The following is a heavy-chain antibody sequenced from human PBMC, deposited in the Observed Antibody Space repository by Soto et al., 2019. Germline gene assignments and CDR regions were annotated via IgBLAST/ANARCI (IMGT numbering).Heavy chain of an antibody. CDR1: GFSLSTSGMC. J-gene: IGHJ4*02. V-gene: IGHV2-70*01. CDR2: IDWGDDK. Sequence: SGPTLVNPTQTLTLTCTFSGFSLSTSGMCVSWIRQPPGKALEWLALIDWGDDKYYSTSLKTRLTISKDTSKNQVVLTMTNMDPVDTATYYCARTPLYYYDSSGYQYYFDYWGQGTLVTVSS. D-gene: IGHD3-22*01. CDR3: ARTPLYYYDSSGYQYYFDY.